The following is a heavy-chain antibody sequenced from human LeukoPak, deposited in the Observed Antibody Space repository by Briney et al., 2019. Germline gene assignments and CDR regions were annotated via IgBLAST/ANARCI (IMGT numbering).Heavy chain of an antibody. CDR1: GFTFSSYA. CDR2: VSGSGGST. J-gene: IGHJ5*02. Sequence: GGSLRLSCAASGFTFSSYAMSWVRQAPGKGLEWVSGVSGSGGSTYYADSVKGRFTISRDNPKNTLYLQMNSLRVEDTAVYYCAKESGSSGYYDPWGQGTLVTVSS. V-gene: IGHV3-23*01. D-gene: IGHD3-22*01. CDR3: AKESGSSGYYDP.